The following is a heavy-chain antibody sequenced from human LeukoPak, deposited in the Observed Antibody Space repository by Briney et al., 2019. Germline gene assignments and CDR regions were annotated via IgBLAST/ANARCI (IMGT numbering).Heavy chain of an antibody. CDR3: ARGLAMVRDHITIDYYYGMDV. J-gene: IGHJ6*02. CDR2: ISAYNGNT. Sequence: GASVKVSCKASGYTFTSYGISWVRQAPGQGLEWMGWISAYNGNTNYAQKLQGRVTMTTDTSTSTAYMKLRSLRSDDTAVYYCARGLAMVRDHITIDYYYGMDVWGQGTTVTVSS. D-gene: IGHD3-10*01. V-gene: IGHV1-18*01. CDR1: GYTFTSYG.